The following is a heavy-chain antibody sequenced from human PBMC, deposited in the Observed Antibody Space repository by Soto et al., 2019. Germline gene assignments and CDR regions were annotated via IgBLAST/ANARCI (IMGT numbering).Heavy chain of an antibody. J-gene: IGHJ4*02. CDR2: VSYDGSNK. CDR1: GVTFNTYA. Sequence: QVQLVQSGGGVVQPGRSLTLSCAASGVTFNTYAMHWVRQAPGKGLEWVAIVSYDGSNKYYADSVKGRFTISSDNSKNTLNLQMNSVRAEDTAVYYCAKDRGRYCSGARCYLFDSWGQGTLVTVSS. V-gene: IGHV3-30*04. D-gene: IGHD2-15*01. CDR3: AKDRGRYCSGARCYLFDS.